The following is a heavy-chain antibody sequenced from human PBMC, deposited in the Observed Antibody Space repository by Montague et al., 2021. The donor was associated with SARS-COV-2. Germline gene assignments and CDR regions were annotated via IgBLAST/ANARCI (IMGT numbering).Heavy chain of an antibody. V-gene: IGHV4-39*01. Sequence: SETLSLTCTVSGDSMTSSGYQWGWTRQPPGKGLEWIGSIHHSGSTYYNPSLKSRVTISVETSKNHFSLRLSSVTAADAAVYYCARHPYRTVIGLGTYSHWFAPWGQGTLVAVSS. CDR1: GDSMTSSGYQ. CDR3: ARHPYRTVIGLGTYSHWFAP. CDR2: IHHSGST. J-gene: IGHJ5*02. D-gene: IGHD1-26*01.